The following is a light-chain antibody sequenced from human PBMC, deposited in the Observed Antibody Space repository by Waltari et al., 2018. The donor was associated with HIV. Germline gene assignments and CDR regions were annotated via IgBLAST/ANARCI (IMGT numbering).Light chain of an antibody. CDR3: LQYTFWPPYT. CDR1: KSISSH. J-gene: IGKJ2*01. V-gene: IGKV3-15*01. CDR2: AAS. Sequence: EIVMTQFPGTLSVSPGERATLSCRASKSISSHLAWYQQKPGQAPRLLIYAASNRDTGIPARFSGSGSGTDFTLTISSLQPEDFAVYYCLQYTFWPPYTFGQGTKLEMK.